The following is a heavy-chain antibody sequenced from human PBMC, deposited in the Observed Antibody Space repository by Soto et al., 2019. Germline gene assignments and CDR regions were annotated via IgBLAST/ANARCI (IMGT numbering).Heavy chain of an antibody. J-gene: IGHJ4*02. CDR2: ISYDGSNK. CDR1: GFTFSSYG. D-gene: IGHD3-22*01. Sequence: QVQLVESGGGVVQPGRSLRLSCAASGFTFSSYGMHWVRQAPGKGLEWVAVISYDGSNKYYADSVKGRFTISRDNSKKTRYMQMNGLRAEDTAVYYCVKVRSYASSGGNNGYWGQGTLVTVSS. CDR3: VKVRSYASSGGNNGY. V-gene: IGHV3-30*18.